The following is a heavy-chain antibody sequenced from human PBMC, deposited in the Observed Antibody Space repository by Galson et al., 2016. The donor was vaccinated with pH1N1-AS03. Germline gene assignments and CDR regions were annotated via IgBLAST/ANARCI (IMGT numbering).Heavy chain of an antibody. CDR2: IQHRGDT. CDR3: VRSGRHSSVYGVTPNWFDP. J-gene: IGHJ5*02. Sequence: SETLSLTCTVSGFSINNDYFWGWVRQPPGRGLEWIGSIQHRGDTYYNPSLKSRVAISVDTSKNQFSLRLSSLTAADTAVYYCVRSGRHSSVYGVTPNWFDPWGQGTLVTVSS. V-gene: IGHV4-38-2*02. D-gene: IGHD3-3*02. CDR1: GFSINNDYF.